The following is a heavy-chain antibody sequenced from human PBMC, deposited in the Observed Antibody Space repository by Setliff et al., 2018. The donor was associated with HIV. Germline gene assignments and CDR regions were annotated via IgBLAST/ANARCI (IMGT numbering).Heavy chain of an antibody. V-gene: IGHV1-18*01. J-gene: IGHJ1*01. CDR3: VRGVTRDISGYYRDEYFQH. D-gene: IGHD3-22*01. CDR1: GYGFNTYG. CDR2: ISPYNGDT. Sequence: GASVKVSCKASGYGFNTYGIPWVRQAPGQGPEWMGWISPYNGDTRFAQSLQGRVTLTTDTSTNTAYMEMRTLRSDDTAVYYCVRGVTRDISGYYRDEYFQHWGQGTPVTVSS.